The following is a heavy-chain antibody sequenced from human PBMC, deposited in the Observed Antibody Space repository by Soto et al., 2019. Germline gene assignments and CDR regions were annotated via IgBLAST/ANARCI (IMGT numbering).Heavy chain of an antibody. D-gene: IGHD6-25*01. V-gene: IGHV3-73*02. CDR3: TRRGGPGYSSGVYSFDI. Sequence: EVQLVESGGGLVQPGGSLILSCAASGFTFSGSVMHWVRQASGKGLEWVGRIRSKADTYATAYAASVKGRFTISRDDSRNTAYLQMNSLKTEDTAMYYCTRRGGPGYSSGVYSFDIWGQGTMVAVSS. CDR1: GFTFSGSV. CDR2: IRSKADTYAT. J-gene: IGHJ3*02.